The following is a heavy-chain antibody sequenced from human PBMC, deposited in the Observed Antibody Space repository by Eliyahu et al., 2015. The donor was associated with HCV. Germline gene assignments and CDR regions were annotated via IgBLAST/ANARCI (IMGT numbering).Heavy chain of an antibody. Sequence: EVQVVESGGGLVQPGRSLRLSCAASGFXFGDYAMHWVRQVAGKGLEWVSGISWDSRSLVYADSVKGRFTISRDNAKNSLFLQMDSLRAEDTALYYCVRQMTWQLGPFDSWGQGTLVTVSS. CDR1: GFXFGDYA. CDR3: VRQMTWQLGPFDS. V-gene: IGHV3-9*01. D-gene: IGHD1-26*01. CDR2: ISWDSRSL. J-gene: IGHJ4*02.